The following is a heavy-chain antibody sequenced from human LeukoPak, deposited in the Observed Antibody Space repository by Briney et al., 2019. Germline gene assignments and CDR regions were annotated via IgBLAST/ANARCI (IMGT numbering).Heavy chain of an antibody. V-gene: IGHV4-4*07. D-gene: IGHD2-15*01. CDR1: GGSLSSYY. CDR2: IYTSGST. J-gene: IGHJ3*02. Sequence: SETLSLTCTVSGGSLSSYYWSWVRQPAGKGLEGSGRIYTSGSTNYNTALTSRAPMSVDTSKTQSSLKLSSVPAADTAVYYCARDDTAVAAIHDAFDIWGQGTMVAVSS. CDR3: ARDDTAVAAIHDAFDI.